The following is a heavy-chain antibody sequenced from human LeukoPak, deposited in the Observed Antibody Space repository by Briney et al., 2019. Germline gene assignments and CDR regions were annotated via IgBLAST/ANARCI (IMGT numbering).Heavy chain of an antibody. J-gene: IGHJ4*02. CDR2: IYNSGST. CDR3: ATEYCASSSCRFDS. Sequence: SETLSLTCTVSGGSISSSSYYWGWIRQPPGKGLEWIGYIYNSGSTNYNPSLKSRVTISLDTSKKQFSLKLTSVTAADTAIYYCATEYCASSSCRFDSWGQGTLVTVSS. CDR1: GGSISSSSYY. V-gene: IGHV4-61*05. D-gene: IGHD2-2*01.